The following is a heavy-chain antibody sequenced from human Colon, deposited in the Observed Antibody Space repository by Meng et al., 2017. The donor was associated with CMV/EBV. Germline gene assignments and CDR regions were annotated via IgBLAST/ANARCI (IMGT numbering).Heavy chain of an antibody. CDR1: GFIFSDYY. CDR3: VKGHTMINP. V-gene: IGHV3-11*05. D-gene: IGHD3-16*01. J-gene: IGHJ5*02. Sequence: QVKLVQSGGGFVEPAGSLRLSCAASGFIFSDYYMTWIREAPGKGLEWVSYISPTGSDTNYADSVRGRFTISRDNAKNSLFLQMSSLTAEDTAVYYCVKGHTMINPWGQGTLVTVSS. CDR2: ISPTGSDT.